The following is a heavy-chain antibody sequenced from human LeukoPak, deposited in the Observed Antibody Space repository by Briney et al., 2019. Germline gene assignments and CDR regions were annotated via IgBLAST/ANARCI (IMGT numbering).Heavy chain of an antibody. CDR3: ARSKGNSWLWFDP. D-gene: IGHD6-13*01. Sequence: SETLSLTYTVSGGSVSSVDNYWSWIRQPPGKGLEWLGYIYYNGNTKYNSSLKSRVTISADTSKNQFSLKLSSVTAADTAVYYCARSKGNSWLWFDPWGQGTLVTVSS. CDR1: GGSVSSVDNY. V-gene: IGHV4-61*08. J-gene: IGHJ5*02. CDR2: IYYNGNT.